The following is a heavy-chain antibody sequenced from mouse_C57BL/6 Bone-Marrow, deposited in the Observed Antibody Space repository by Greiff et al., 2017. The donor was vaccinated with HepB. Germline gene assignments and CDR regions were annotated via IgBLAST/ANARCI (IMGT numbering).Heavy chain of an antibody. CDR1: GFTFSDYG. V-gene: IGHV5-15*01. D-gene: IGHD4-1*01. CDR2: ISNLAYSI. CDR3: ARRGTGTGYYFDY. J-gene: IGHJ2*01. Sequence: EVKLMESGGGLVQPGGSLKLSCAASGFTFSDYGMAWVRQAPRKGPEWVAFISNLAYSIYYADTVTGRFTISRENAKNTLYLEMSSLRSEDTAMYDCARRGTGTGYYFDYWGQGTTLTVSS.